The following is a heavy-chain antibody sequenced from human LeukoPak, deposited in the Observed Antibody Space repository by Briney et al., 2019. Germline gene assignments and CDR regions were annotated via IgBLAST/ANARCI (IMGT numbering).Heavy chain of an antibody. CDR2: IHDSGRT. V-gene: IGHV4-39*01. Sequence: PSETLSLTCRGSGGPSSSRSYNWGWIRQPPGKGLEWVWSIHDSGRTEYNPSLKSRVTISVDTSKNQFSLKLSSVTAADTAVYYCARLYGGNSNNYYCDYWGQGTLVTVSS. J-gene: IGHJ4*02. CDR3: ARLYGGNSNNYYCDY. D-gene: IGHD4-23*01. CDR1: GGPSSSRSYN.